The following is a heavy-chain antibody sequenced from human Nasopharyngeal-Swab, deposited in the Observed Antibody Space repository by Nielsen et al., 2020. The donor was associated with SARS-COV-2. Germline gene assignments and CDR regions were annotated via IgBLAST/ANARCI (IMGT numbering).Heavy chain of an antibody. Sequence: GEPLKISCAASGFTFSSYGMHWVRQAPGKGLEWVAVISYDGSNKYYADSVKGRFTISRDNSKNTLYLQMNSLRAEDTAVYYCAKEGIAVAAGSWFDPWGQGTLVTVSS. V-gene: IGHV3-30*18. CDR3: AKEGIAVAAGSWFDP. CDR2: ISYDGSNK. CDR1: GFTFSSYG. D-gene: IGHD6-19*01. J-gene: IGHJ5*02.